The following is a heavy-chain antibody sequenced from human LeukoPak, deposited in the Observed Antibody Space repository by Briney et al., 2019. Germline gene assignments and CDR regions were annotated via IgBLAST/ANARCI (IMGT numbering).Heavy chain of an antibody. CDR3: ARAVGGYQLSHMIDYYYYGMDV. V-gene: IGHV1-69*13. Sequence: SVKVSCKASGGTFSSYAISWVRQAPGQGLEWMGGIIPIFGTANYAQKFQGRVTITADESTSTAYMELSSLRSEDTAVYYCARAVGGYQLSHMIDYYYYGMDVWGQGTTVTVSS. CDR2: IIPIFGTA. J-gene: IGHJ6*02. CDR1: GGTFSSYA. D-gene: IGHD2-2*01.